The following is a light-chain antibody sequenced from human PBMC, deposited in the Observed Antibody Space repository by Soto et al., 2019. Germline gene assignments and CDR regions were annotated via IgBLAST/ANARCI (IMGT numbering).Light chain of an antibody. V-gene: IGLV2-14*01. CDR1: SSDVGGYNY. J-gene: IGLJ3*02. CDR3: CSFAGSSTW. CDR2: EVS. Sequence: QSVLTQPASVSGSPGQSITISCTGTSSDVGGYNYVSWYQQHPGKAPKLMIYEVSNRPSGVSNRFSGSKSGNTASLTISGLQAEDEADYYCCSFAGSSTWFGGGTK.